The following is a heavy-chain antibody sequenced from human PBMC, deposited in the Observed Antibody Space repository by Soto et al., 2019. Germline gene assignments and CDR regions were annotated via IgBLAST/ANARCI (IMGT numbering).Heavy chain of an antibody. V-gene: IGHV1-2*02. CDR1: GYTFTGYY. CDR2: INPTSGGR. Sequence: GASVKVSCKASGYTFTGYYVHWVRQAPGQGLEWMGWINPTSGGRNYAQKFQGRVTMTRDTSISTAYMELSRLRSDDTAVYYCARYQKYSYGRYYGGQGTLVTAPQ. D-gene: IGHD5-18*01. J-gene: IGHJ4*02. CDR3: ARYQKYSYGRYY.